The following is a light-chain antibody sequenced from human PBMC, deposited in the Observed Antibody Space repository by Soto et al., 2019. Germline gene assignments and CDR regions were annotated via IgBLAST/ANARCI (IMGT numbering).Light chain of an antibody. CDR1: QGISQY. CDR3: QQYNTFWT. J-gene: IGKJ1*01. Sequence: DVHLTQSPSLLSASVVDRVTITFRASQGISQYVAWYQQKPGKAPKLLIYTATVLESGVPSRVSGSGSGTEFTLTISSLQPDDFATYYCQQYNTFWTCGPGTKGDIK. CDR2: TAT. V-gene: IGKV1-9*01.